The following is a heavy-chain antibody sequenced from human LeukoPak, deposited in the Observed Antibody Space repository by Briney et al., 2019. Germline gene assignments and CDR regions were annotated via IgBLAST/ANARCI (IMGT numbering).Heavy chain of an antibody. CDR1: GFTLSSYW. CDR3: AREGDILTGYFHY. J-gene: IGHJ4*02. Sequence: GGSLRLSCAASGFTLSSYWMSWVRQAPGKGLEWVANIKQDGSEKYYVDSVNGRFTISRDNAKNSLYLQMNSLRAEDTAVYYCAREGDILTGYFHYWGQGTLVTVSS. CDR2: IKQDGSEK. D-gene: IGHD3-9*01. V-gene: IGHV3-7*03.